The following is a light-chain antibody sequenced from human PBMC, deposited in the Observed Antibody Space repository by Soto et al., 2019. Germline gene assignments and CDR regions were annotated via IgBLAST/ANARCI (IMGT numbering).Light chain of an antibody. V-gene: IGKV1-27*01. Sequence: DIQMTQSPSSLSVSVGDRVTITCRASQGMSNFLAWYQQKPGKVPKLLISAASTLQSGVPSRFSGSGSGTDFTLTITSLPPEDVATYYCQKYSSVITFGQGTRLEIK. CDR1: QGMSNF. CDR2: AAS. CDR3: QKYSSVIT. J-gene: IGKJ5*01.